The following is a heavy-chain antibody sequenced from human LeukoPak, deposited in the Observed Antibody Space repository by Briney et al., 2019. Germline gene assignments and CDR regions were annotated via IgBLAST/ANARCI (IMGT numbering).Heavy chain of an antibody. CDR3: ASYSSSWYEESYYYYMDV. D-gene: IGHD6-13*01. CDR2: MNPNSGNT. V-gene: IGHV1-8*01. CDR1: GYTFTSSD. J-gene: IGHJ6*03. Sequence: GASVKVSCKASGYTFTSSDINWVRQATGQGLEWMGWMNPNSGNTGYAQKFQGRVTMTRNTSISTAYMELSSLRSEDTAVYYCASYSSSWYEESYYYYMDVWGKGTTVTVSS.